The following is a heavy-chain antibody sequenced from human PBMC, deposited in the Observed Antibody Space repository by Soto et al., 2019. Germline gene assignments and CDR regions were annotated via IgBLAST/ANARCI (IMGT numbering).Heavy chain of an antibody. D-gene: IGHD6-13*01. CDR2: IIPIFGTA. CDR3: ARGRYSSRPLDYYYGMDV. V-gene: IGHV1-69*13. Sequence: GASVKVSCKASGGTFSSYAISWVRQAPGQGLEWMGGIIPIFGTANYAQKFQGRVTITADESTSTAYMELSSLRSEDTAVYYCARGRYSSRPLDYYYGMDVWGQGTTVTVSS. J-gene: IGHJ6*02. CDR1: GGTFSSYA.